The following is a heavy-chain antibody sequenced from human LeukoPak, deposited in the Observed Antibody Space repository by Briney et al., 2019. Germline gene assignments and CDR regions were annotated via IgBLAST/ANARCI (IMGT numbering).Heavy chain of an antibody. CDR1: GFTFSSYE. D-gene: IGHD5-18*01. CDR2: ISSSGSTI. V-gene: IGHV3-48*03. J-gene: IGHJ4*02. Sequence: GGSLRLXCAASGFTFSSYEMNWVRQAPGKGLEWVSYISSSGSTIYYADSVKGRFTISRDNAKNSLYLQMNSLRAEDTAVYYCARGGYSYGLWYWGQGTLVTVSS. CDR3: ARGGYSYGLWY.